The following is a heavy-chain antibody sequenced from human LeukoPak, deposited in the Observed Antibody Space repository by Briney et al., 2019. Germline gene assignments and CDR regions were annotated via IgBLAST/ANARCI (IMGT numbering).Heavy chain of an antibody. Sequence: PGGSLRLSCAASGFTFSSNWMHWVRQAPGKGLVWVSRINSDGRSTSYADSVKGRFTISRDNAKNTLYLQMNSLRAEDTAVYYCARPTEMATIRDAFDIWGQGTMVTVSS. CDR2: INSDGRST. CDR1: GFTFSSNW. D-gene: IGHD5-24*01. J-gene: IGHJ3*02. CDR3: ARPTEMATIRDAFDI. V-gene: IGHV3-74*01.